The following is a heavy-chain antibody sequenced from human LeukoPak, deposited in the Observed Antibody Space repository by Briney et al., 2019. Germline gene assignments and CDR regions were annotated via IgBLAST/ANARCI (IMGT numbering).Heavy chain of an antibody. CDR3: AREDYGDYGLDY. J-gene: IGHJ4*02. D-gene: IGHD4-17*01. V-gene: IGHV4-34*01. Sequence: SETLSLTCAVYGGHFRGYYWSWIRQPPGKGLEWIGEINHSGSTNYNPSLKSRVTISVDTSKNQFSLKLSSVTAADTAVYYCAREDYGDYGLDYWGQGTLVTVSS. CDR2: INHSGST. CDR1: GGHFRGYY.